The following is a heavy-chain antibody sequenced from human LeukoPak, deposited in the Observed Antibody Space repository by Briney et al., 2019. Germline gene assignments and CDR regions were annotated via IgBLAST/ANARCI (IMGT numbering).Heavy chain of an antibody. D-gene: IGHD5-12*01. CDR3: AKVIYSGWSGGLSD. V-gene: IGHV3-74*01. Sequence: PGGSLRLSCAASGFAFSSYWMHWVRQAPGKGLVWVSRIKSDGSSTDYADSVKGRFTISRDNAKNTLYLQMNSLRAEDTAVYYCAKVIYSGWSGGLSDWGQGTLVTVSS. CDR2: IKSDGSST. CDR1: GFAFSSYW. J-gene: IGHJ4*02.